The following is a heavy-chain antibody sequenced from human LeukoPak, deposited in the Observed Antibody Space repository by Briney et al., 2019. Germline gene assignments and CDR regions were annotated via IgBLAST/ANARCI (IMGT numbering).Heavy chain of an antibody. CDR1: GYTFTSYY. CDR2: INPNSGGT. CDR3: VRGYSYGYPYYFDY. Sequence: ASVKVSCKASGYTFTSYYMHWVRQAPGQGLEWMGWINPNSGGTNYAQKFQGRVTMTRDTSISTAYMELSRLRSDDTAVYYCVRGYSYGYPYYFDYWGQGTLVTVSS. J-gene: IGHJ4*02. D-gene: IGHD5-18*01. V-gene: IGHV1-2*02.